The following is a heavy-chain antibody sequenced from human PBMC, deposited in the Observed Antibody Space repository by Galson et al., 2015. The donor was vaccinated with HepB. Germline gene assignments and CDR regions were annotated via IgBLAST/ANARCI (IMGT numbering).Heavy chain of an antibody. D-gene: IGHD3-22*01. Sequence: SLRLSCAASGFTFSSYWMSWVRQAPGKGLEWVANIKQDGSEKYYVDSVKGRFTISRDNAKNSLYLQMNSLRAEETAVYYCAKHDYYDSSGHIDYWGQGTLVTVSS. CDR3: AKHDYYDSSGHIDY. CDR2: IKQDGSEK. V-gene: IGHV3-7*01. CDR1: GFTFSSYW. J-gene: IGHJ4*02.